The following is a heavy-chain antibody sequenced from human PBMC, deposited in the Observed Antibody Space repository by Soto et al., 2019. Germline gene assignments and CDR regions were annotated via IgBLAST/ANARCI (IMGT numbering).Heavy chain of an antibody. CDR3: ARGNYYSMDV. Sequence: GGSLRLSCAATGFTFSNYWMHWVRQAPGKGLVWVSRINSDGSTTNYADSVKGRFTISRDNAKNTLYLQMNSLRAEDTAVYYCARGNYYSMDVWGQGTTVTVSS. CDR1: GFTFSNYW. J-gene: IGHJ6*02. CDR2: INSDGSTT. V-gene: IGHV3-74*01.